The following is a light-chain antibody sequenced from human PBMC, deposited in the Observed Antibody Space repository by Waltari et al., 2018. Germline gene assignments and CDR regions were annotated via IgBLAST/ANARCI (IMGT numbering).Light chain of an antibody. CDR2: GNS. Sequence: SYELTQSHSVSVSPGQTARITCGGFKLGTNSLQWYRQKPPQAPELVIYGNSERPSGIPDRFSASNSGNTATLTITGVEAGDEADYYCQVWDSLTKYLFGGGTRLTVL. V-gene: IGLV3-21*01. CDR3: QVWDSLTKYL. J-gene: IGLJ2*01. CDR1: KLGTNS.